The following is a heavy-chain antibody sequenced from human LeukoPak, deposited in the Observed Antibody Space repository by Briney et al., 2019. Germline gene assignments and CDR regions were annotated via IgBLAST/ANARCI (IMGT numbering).Heavy chain of an antibody. CDR3: ASRWELDPRGAFDI. Sequence: SVKVSCKASGGTFSSYAISWVRQAPRQGLEWMGRSIPILGIANYAQKFQGRVTITADKSTSTAYMELSSLRSEDTAVYYCASRWELDPRGAFDIWGQGTMVTVSS. D-gene: IGHD1-26*01. V-gene: IGHV1-69*04. CDR2: SIPILGIA. J-gene: IGHJ3*02. CDR1: GGTFSSYA.